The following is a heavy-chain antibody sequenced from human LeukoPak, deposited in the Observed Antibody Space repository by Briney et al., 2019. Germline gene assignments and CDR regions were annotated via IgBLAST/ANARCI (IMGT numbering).Heavy chain of an antibody. CDR1: GFTFSSYA. D-gene: IGHD3-10*01. Sequence: GGSLRLSCAASGFTFSSYAMHWVRQAPGKGLEWVAVISYDGSNKYYADSVKGRFTISRDNSKNTLYLQMNSLRAEDTAVYYCAKGTYYYGSGSLSNWFDPWGQGTLVTVSS. V-gene: IGHV3-30*04. CDR2: ISYDGSNK. CDR3: AKGTYYYGSGSLSNWFDP. J-gene: IGHJ5*02.